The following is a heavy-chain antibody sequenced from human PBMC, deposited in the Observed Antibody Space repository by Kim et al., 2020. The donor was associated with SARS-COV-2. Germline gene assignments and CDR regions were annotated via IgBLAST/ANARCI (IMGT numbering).Heavy chain of an antibody. V-gene: IGHV1-3*01. CDR1: GYTFTSYA. CDR2: INAGNGNT. J-gene: IGHJ4*02. Sequence: ASVKVSCKASGYTFTSYAMHWVRQAPGQRLEWMGWINAGNGNTKYSQKFQGRVTITRDTSASTAYMELSSLRSEDTAVYYCAKLSSGWSTPDYWGQGTLVTVSS. CDR3: AKLSSGWSTPDY. D-gene: IGHD6-19*01.